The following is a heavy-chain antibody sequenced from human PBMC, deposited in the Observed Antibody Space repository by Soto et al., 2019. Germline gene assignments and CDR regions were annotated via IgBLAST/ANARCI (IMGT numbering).Heavy chain of an antibody. CDR3: ASSYYYDSSGYYDAFDI. Sequence: PGGSLRLSCAASGFTFSSYSMNWVRQAPGKGLEWVSSISSSSSYIYYADSVKGRFTISRDNAKNSLYLQMNSLRAEDTAVYYCASSYYYDSSGYYDAFDIWGQGTMVTVSS. CDR2: ISSSSSYI. D-gene: IGHD3-22*01. CDR1: GFTFSSYS. V-gene: IGHV3-21*01. J-gene: IGHJ3*02.